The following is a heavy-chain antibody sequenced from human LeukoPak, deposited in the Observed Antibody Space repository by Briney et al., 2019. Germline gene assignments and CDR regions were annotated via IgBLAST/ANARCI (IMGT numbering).Heavy chain of an antibody. CDR3: ARDGRRALDY. CDR2: IYYSGST. V-gene: IGHV4-39*07. D-gene: IGHD3-10*01. Sequence: SETLSLTCTVSGGSISSSSYYWGWIRQPPGKGLEWIGSIYYSGSTYYNPSLKSRVTISVDTSKNQFSLKLSSVTAADTAVYYCARDGRRALDYWGQGTLVTVSS. CDR1: GGSISSSSYY. J-gene: IGHJ4*02.